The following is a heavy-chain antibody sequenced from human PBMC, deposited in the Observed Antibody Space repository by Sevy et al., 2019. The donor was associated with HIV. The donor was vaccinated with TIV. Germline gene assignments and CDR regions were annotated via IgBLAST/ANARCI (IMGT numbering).Heavy chain of an antibody. D-gene: IGHD3-22*01. CDR3: ATTKDYYESSGEPFDY. CDR1: GSTLSQIA. V-gene: IGHV1-24*01. CDR2: FDPEDAET. J-gene: IGHJ4*02. Sequence: ASVKVSCKVSGSTLSQIAMHWGRQAPGKGLEWMATFDPEDAETIYTQKLQGRVTITEDTSRDTAYMELSNLRSEDTAVYYCATTKDYYESSGEPFDYWGQGTLVTVSS.